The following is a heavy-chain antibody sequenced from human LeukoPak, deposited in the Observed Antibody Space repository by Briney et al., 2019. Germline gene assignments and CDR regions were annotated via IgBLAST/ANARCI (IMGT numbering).Heavy chain of an antibody. D-gene: IGHD1-1*01. V-gene: IGHV3-53*01. CDR3: ARGGVNYWNPRY. J-gene: IGHJ4*02. CDR2: LYTDDTT. CDR1: GFTVSSNY. Sequence: GESLKISCVASGFTVSSNYMGWVRQAPGKGLEWVSLLYTDDTTYYADSVEGRFTISRDDSKNTIYLQMNSLRAEDTAVYYCARGGVNYWNPRYWGQGTLVTVSS.